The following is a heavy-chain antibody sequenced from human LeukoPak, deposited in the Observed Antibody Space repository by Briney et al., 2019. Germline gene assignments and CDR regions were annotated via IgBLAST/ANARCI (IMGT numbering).Heavy chain of an antibody. J-gene: IGHJ4*02. Sequence: ASVKVSCKASGYTFTSYDISWVRQAPGQGLEWMGWISAYNGNTNYAQKLQGRVTMTTDTSTSTAYMELRSLRSDDTAVYYCAGGIYDILTGYPEYFDYWGQGTLVTVFS. V-gene: IGHV1-18*01. CDR1: GYTFTSYD. CDR2: ISAYNGNT. CDR3: AGGIYDILTGYPEYFDY. D-gene: IGHD3-9*01.